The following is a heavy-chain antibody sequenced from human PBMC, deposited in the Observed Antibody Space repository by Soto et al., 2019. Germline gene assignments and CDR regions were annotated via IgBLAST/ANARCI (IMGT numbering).Heavy chain of an antibody. Sequence: EVQLVESGGGLVQPGESLRLSCAASGFTFSYYWMHWVRQAPGKGLVWVSRIHSDGSSTTYADSVKGRFTISRDNARNTLYLQMNSLRAEDTAVYYCARGDRGAFDLWGQGIVVTVSS. J-gene: IGHJ3*01. CDR3: ARGDRGAFDL. V-gene: IGHV3-74*01. CDR1: GFTFSYYW. D-gene: IGHD1-26*01. CDR2: IHSDGSST.